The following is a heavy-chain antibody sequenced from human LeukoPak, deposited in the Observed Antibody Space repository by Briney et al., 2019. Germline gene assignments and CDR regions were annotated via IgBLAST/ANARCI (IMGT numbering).Heavy chain of an antibody. CDR1: GGSISSYY. CDR3: AREGNDFWSGYYHLDY. D-gene: IGHD3-3*01. Sequence: SETLSLTCTVSGGSISSYYWSWIRQPPGKGLEWIGYIYYSGSTNYNPSLKSRVTISVDTSKNQFSLKLSSVTAADTAVYYCAREGNDFWSGYYHLDYWGQGTLVTVSS. CDR2: IYYSGST. J-gene: IGHJ4*02. V-gene: IGHV4-59*01.